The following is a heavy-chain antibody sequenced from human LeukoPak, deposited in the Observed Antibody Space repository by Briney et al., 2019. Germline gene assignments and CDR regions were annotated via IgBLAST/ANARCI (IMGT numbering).Heavy chain of an antibody. V-gene: IGHV4-59*01. J-gene: IGHJ3*02. CDR2: IYYSGST. D-gene: IGHD3-22*01. CDR1: GGSISSYY. Sequence: SETLSLTCTVSGGSISSYYWSWIRQPPGKGLEWIWFIYYSGSTNYNPSLKSRVTISVDTSKNQFSLKLSSVTAADTAVYYCARDFSFSVYYESSGYLHDAFDIWGQGTMVTVSS. CDR3: ARDFSFSVYYESSGYLHDAFDI.